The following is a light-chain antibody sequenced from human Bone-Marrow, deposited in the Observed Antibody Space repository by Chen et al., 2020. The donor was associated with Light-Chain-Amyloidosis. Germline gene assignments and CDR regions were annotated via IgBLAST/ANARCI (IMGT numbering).Light chain of an antibody. Sequence: SYELTQPPSVSVNPGQTDRITCSGDDLPTKYAYWYQQKPGQAPVLVIHRDTERPSGISERFSGSSSGTTATLTISGVQAEDEADYHCQSADSSGTYEVIFGGGTKLTVL. CDR2: RDT. V-gene: IGLV3-25*03. J-gene: IGLJ2*01. CDR3: QSADSSGTYEVI. CDR1: DLPTKY.